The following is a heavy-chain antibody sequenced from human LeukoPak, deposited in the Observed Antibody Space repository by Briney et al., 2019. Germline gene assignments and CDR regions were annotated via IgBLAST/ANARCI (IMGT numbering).Heavy chain of an antibody. Sequence: PSQTLSLTCAVSGGSISSGGYSWSWIRQPPGKGLEWIGYIYYSGRTYYKPSPKRRVTISVDTSKNQFSLKLSSVTAADTAVYYCARALVVTAAFDIWGQGTMVTVSS. V-gene: IGHV4-30-4*07. CDR2: IYYSGRT. D-gene: IGHD2-21*02. CDR1: GGSISSGGYS. J-gene: IGHJ3*02. CDR3: ARALVVTAAFDI.